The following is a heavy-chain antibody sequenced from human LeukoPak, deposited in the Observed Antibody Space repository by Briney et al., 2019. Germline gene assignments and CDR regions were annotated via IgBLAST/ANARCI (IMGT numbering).Heavy chain of an antibody. CDR3: ARDPYSGSYYGY. D-gene: IGHD1-26*01. V-gene: IGHV1-18*01. CDR2: ISAYNGNT. J-gene: IGHJ4*02. Sequence: ASVKVSCKASGYTFTSYGISWVRQPPGQGLEWMGWISAYNGNTNYAQKLQGRVTMTTDTSTSTAYMELRSLRSDDTAVYYCARDPYSGSYYGYWGQGTLVTVSS. CDR1: GYTFTSYG.